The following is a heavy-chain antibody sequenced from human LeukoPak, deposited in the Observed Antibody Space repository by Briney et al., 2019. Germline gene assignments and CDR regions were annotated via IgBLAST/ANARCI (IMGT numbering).Heavy chain of an antibody. CDR1: DGSINTYSYY. J-gene: IGHJ1*01. V-gene: IGHV4-4*09. Sequence: SETLSLTCTVSDGSINTYSYYWSWIRQPPGKGLEYIGYIFTTGSTNYNPSLKSRVSISVDTSKNQFSLKLNSVTAADTAVYCCAGAAAGSPFQHWGQGTLVTVSS. CDR2: IFTTGST. D-gene: IGHD6-13*01. CDR3: AGAAAGSPFQH.